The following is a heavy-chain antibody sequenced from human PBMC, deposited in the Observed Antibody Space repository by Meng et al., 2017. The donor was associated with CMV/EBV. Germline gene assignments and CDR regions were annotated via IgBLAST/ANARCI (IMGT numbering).Heavy chain of an antibody. V-gene: IGHV3-48*03. CDR3: VRAGEDYSNNWFDP. CDR2: ISSSGSTI. J-gene: IGHJ5*02. Sequence: GGSLRLSCAASGFTFSSYEMNWVRQAPGKGLEWVSYISSSGSTIYYADSVKGRFTISRDNAKNSLYLQMNSLRAEDTAVYYCVRAGEDYSNNWFDPWGQGTLVTVSS. CDR1: GFTFSSYE. D-gene: IGHD4-11*01.